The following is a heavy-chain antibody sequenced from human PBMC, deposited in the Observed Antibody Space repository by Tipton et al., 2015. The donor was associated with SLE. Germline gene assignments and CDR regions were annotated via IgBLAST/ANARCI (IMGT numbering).Heavy chain of an antibody. D-gene: IGHD6-13*01. J-gene: IGHJ3*02. CDR1: GGSISSGSYY. V-gene: IGHV4-61*09. Sequence: TLSLTCTVSGGSISSGSYYWSWIRQPAGKGLEWIGEINHSGSTNYNPSLKSRVTISVDTSKNQFSLKLSSVTAADTAVYYCARVAAAGRAFDIWGQGTMVTVSS. CDR3: ARVAAAGRAFDI. CDR2: INHSGST.